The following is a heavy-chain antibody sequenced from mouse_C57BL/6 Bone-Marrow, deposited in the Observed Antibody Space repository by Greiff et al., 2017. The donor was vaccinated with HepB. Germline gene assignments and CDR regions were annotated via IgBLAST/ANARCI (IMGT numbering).Heavy chain of an antibody. Sequence: VQLQQSGAELVRPGASVKLSCTASGFNIKDDYMHWVKQRPEQGLEWIGWIDPENGDTEYASKFQGKATITADTSSNTAYLQLSSLTSEDTAVYYCTCPRKLWLRFAYWGQGTLVTVSA. CDR2: IDPENGDT. J-gene: IGHJ3*01. CDR3: TCPRKLWLRFAY. CDR1: GFNIKDDY. V-gene: IGHV14-4*01. D-gene: IGHD3-2*01.